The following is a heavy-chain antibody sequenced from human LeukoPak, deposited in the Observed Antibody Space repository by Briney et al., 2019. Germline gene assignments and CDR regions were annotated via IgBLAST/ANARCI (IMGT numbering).Heavy chain of an antibody. D-gene: IGHD4-17*01. V-gene: IGHV3-23*01. CDR2: ISSSGDRT. J-gene: IGHJ4*02. CDR1: GFTFSNYA. CDR3: AKDVDYGDYVVY. Sequence: PGGSLRLSCAASGFTFSNYATSWVRQAPGRGPEWVSAISSSGDRTYYADSVKGRFTISRDNSKNTLYLQMNSLRAEDTAIYYCAKDVDYGDYVVYWGQGTLVTVSS.